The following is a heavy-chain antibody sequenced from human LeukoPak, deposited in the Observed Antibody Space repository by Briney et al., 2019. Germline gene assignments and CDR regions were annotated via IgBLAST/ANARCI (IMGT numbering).Heavy chain of an antibody. CDR1: GGSISSYY. V-gene: IGHV4-59*08. Sequence: PSETLSLTCTVSGGSISSYYWSWIRQPPGKGLEWIGYIYYSGSTNYNPSLKSRVTISVDTSKNQFSLKLSSVTAADTAVYYCARHGDYYDSSGYYLFDYWGQGTLVTVSS. CDR3: ARHGDYYDSSGYYLFDY. J-gene: IGHJ4*02. D-gene: IGHD3-22*01. CDR2: IYYSGST.